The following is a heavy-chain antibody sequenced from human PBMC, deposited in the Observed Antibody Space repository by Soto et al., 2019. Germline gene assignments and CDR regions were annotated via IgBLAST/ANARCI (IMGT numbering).Heavy chain of an antibody. D-gene: IGHD3-16*01. J-gene: IGHJ3*01. CDR2: VSGVGRDI. Sequence: QVQLVQSGGGAVLPGNSLRLSCAASGFPFSWAGMHWLRQTPGKGLEWVAVVSGVGRDIDYAESVRGRFSISRDNPKSTLYLQMNNLGVEDTAIYYCARGLNKAAGGAFDVWGQGTQVIVSS. CDR1: GFPFSWAG. CDR3: ARGLNKAAGGAFDV. V-gene: IGHV3-33*01.